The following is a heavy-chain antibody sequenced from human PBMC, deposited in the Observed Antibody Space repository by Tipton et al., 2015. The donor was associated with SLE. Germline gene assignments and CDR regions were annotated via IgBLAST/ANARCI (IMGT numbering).Heavy chain of an antibody. J-gene: IGHJ4*02. CDR3: ARSSVVVVAGYFDY. CDR2: IYYSGST. D-gene: IGHD2-15*01. CDR1: GGSISSYY. Sequence: TLSLTCTVSGGSISSYYWSWIRQPPGKGLEWIGYIYYSGSTDYNPSLKSRVTISVGTSKNQFSLKLSSVTAADTAVYYCARSSVVVVAGYFDYWGQGTLVTVSS. V-gene: IGHV4-59*01.